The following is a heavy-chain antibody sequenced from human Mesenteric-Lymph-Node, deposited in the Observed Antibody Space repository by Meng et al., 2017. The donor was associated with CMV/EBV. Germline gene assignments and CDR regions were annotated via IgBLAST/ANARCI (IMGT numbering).Heavy chain of an antibody. V-gene: IGHV3-74*01. CDR2: ISTDGRNT. CDR3: ARRRYGSPSNWFDP. D-gene: IGHD6-6*01. J-gene: IGHJ5*02. CDR1: GFTLSNYW. Sequence: GESLKISCAASGFTLSNYWMHWVRQVPGKGLVWVSRISTDGRNTFYADSVKGRFTISRDNDKNTVYLQMNSLRAEDTAVYYCARRRYGSPSNWFDPWGQGTLVTVSS.